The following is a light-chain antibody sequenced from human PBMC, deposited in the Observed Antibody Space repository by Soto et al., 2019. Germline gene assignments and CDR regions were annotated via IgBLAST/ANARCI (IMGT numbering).Light chain of an antibody. J-gene: IGLJ1*01. Sequence: QSVLTQPPSVSGSPGQSVTISCTVTSSDVGYYNRVSWYQQPPGTAPKLLIYEVNKRPSGVPDRFSGSKSGNTASLTVSGLQAEDEADYYCTSHAGTINFPYIFGTGTKVTVL. CDR2: EVN. CDR1: SSDVGYYNR. V-gene: IGLV2-8*01. CDR3: TSHAGTINFPYI.